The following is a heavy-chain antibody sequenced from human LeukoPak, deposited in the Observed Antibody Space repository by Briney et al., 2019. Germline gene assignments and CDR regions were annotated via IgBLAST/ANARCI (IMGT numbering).Heavy chain of an antibody. V-gene: IGHV1-18*01. D-gene: IGHD5/OR15-5a*01. CDR3: ARGEVSASLYYFDF. Sequence: ASVKVSCKTSGYTFTTYGVSWVRQAPGQGLGWMGWVSGYTGNTNYAERFQGRVTMTTDTSTSTVYMELTSLRSDDTAVYYCARGEVSASLYYFDFWGQGTLVAVSS. CDR1: GYTFTTYG. CDR2: VSGYTGNT. J-gene: IGHJ4*02.